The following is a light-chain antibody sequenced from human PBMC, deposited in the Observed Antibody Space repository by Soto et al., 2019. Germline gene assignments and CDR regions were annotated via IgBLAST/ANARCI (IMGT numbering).Light chain of an antibody. CDR1: QSVSSN. CDR3: QQYNNWPQP. Sequence: IVMTQSPATLSVSPGERATLSCRASQSVSSNVAWYQQKPGKAPRLLIYGASTRATGIPARFSGSVSGTEFTLTISSLQSEDFAVYYGQQYNNWPQPFGQGTKLEIK. V-gene: IGKV3-15*01. CDR2: GAS. J-gene: IGKJ2*01.